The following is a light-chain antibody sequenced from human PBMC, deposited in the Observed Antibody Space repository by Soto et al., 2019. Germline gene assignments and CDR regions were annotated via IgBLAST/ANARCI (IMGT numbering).Light chain of an antibody. CDR1: QRVSSNY. CDR2: GAS. CDR3: QQRSNWPIT. Sequence: DIVMTQSPATLSLSPGERATLSCRASQRVSSNYLAWYQQKPGQAPRLLIYGASNRATGIPARFSGSGSGTDFTLTISSLEPEDFAVYYCQQRSNWPITFGQGTRLEIK. J-gene: IGKJ5*01. V-gene: IGKV3D-20*02.